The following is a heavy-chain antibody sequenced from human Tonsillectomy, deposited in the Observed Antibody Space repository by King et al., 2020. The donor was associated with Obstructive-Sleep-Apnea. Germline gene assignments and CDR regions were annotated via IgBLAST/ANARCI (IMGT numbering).Heavy chain of an antibody. CDR3: SWGDMVRGVISDY. V-gene: IGHV4-34*01. D-gene: IGHD3-10*01. CDR1: GGSFSGYY. Sequence: VQLQQWGAGLLKPSETLSLTCAVYGGSFSGYYWSWIRQPPGKGLEWIGEINHSGSTNYNPSLKSRVTISVDTSKNQFSLKLSSVTAADTAVYYCSWGDMVRGVISDYWGQGTLVTVSS. J-gene: IGHJ4*02. CDR2: INHSGST.